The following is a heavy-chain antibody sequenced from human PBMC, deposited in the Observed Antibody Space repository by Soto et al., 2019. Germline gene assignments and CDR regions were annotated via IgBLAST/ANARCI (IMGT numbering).Heavy chain of an antibody. Sequence: GASVKVSCKASGYTFTSYGISWVRQAPGQGLEWMGWISAYNGNTNYAQKLQGRVTMTTDTSTSTAYMELRSLRSGDTAVYYCARDGKQWLVLGNWFDPWGQGTLVTVSS. D-gene: IGHD6-19*01. CDR1: GYTFTSYG. CDR2: ISAYNGNT. V-gene: IGHV1-18*01. CDR3: ARDGKQWLVLGNWFDP. J-gene: IGHJ5*02.